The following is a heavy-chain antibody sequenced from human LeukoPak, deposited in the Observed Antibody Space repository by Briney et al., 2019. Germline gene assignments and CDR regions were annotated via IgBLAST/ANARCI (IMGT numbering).Heavy chain of an antibody. D-gene: IGHD3-22*01. V-gene: IGHV1-69*04. CDR3: ARDYYDSSGYYYVDY. CDR2: IIPILGIA. CDR1: GGTFSSYA. J-gene: IGHJ4*02. Sequence: ASVKVSCKASGGTFSSYAISWVRQAPGQGLEWMGRIIPILGIANYAQKFQGRVTMTRDTSISTAYMELSRLRSDDTAVYYCARDYYDSSGYYYVDYWGQGTLVTVSS.